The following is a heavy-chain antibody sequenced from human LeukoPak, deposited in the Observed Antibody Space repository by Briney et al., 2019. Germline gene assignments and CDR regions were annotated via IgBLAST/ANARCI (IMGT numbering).Heavy chain of an antibody. J-gene: IGHJ4*02. CDR2: ISAYNGNT. D-gene: IGHD6-6*01. CDR3: ARGGAIDSSSSEIDY. CDR1: GYTFTSYG. V-gene: IGHV1-18*01. Sequence: ASVKVSCKASGYTFTSYGISWVRQAPGQGVEWMGWISAYNGNTNYAQKLQGRVTMTTDTSTSTAYMELRSLRSDDTAVYYCARGGAIDSSSSEIDYWGQGTLVTVSS.